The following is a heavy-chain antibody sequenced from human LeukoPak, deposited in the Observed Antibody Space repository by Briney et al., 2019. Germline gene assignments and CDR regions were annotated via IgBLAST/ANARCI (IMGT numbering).Heavy chain of an antibody. J-gene: IGHJ4*02. D-gene: IGHD5-18*01. Sequence: PGGSLRLSCAASGFTFSNAWMSWVRQAPGKGVEGVGRIKSKTDGGTTDYAAPVKGRFTISRDDKKNRLYLQMNSLKTEDTAVYYCARGPVGDTAMAYNTPDYWGQGTLVTVSS. CDR3: ARGPVGDTAMAYNTPDY. V-gene: IGHV3-15*01. CDR1: GFTFSNAW. CDR2: IKSKTDGGTT.